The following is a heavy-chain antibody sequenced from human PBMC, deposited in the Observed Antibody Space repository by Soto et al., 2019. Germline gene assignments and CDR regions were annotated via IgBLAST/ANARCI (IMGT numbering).Heavy chain of an antibody. CDR2: ISYDGSYK. CDR1: GFTFDNYG. Sequence: GGSLRLSCAASGFTFDNYGMHWVRQAPGKGLEWVSGISYDGSYKYYADSVKGRFIISRDNPENTLYLQMNSLRTEDTAVYYCAKELSHSYGYTRYYFYGMDVRGPGTTVTVSS. CDR3: AKELSHSYGYTRYYFYGMDV. J-gene: IGHJ6*02. D-gene: IGHD5-18*01. V-gene: IGHV3-30*18.